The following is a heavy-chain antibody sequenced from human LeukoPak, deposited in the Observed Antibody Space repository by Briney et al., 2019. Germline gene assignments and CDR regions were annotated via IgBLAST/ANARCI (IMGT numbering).Heavy chain of an antibody. CDR3: AKPTIIVSRGGAFDI. CDR2: ISSSSSYI. J-gene: IGHJ3*02. CDR1: GFTFSSYS. V-gene: IGHV3-21*01. Sequence: GGSLRLSCAASGFTFSSYSMNWVRQAPGKGLEWVSSISSSSSYIYYADSVKGRFTISRDNSKNTLYLQMNSLRAEDTAVYYCAKPTIIVSRGGAFDIWGQGTMVTASS. D-gene: IGHD2-15*01.